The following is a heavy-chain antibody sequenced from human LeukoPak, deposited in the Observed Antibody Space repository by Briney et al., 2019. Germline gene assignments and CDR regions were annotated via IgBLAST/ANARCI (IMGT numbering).Heavy chain of an antibody. V-gene: IGHV4-61*01. J-gene: IGHJ6*02. D-gene: IGHD7-27*01. Sequence: SETLSLTCTVSGGSVSSGSYYWSWIRQPPGKGLEWIGCVHYTGNTKYNPSLKSRVTISVDASKNQFSLKLTSVTAADTAVYYCARTGKNWETGYGMDVWGQGTTVTVSS. CDR3: ARTGKNWETGYGMDV. CDR1: GGSVSSGSYY. CDR2: VHYTGNT.